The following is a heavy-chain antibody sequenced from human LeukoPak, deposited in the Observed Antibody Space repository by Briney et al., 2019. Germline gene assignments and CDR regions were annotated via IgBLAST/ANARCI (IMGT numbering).Heavy chain of an antibody. CDR3: ASSGSYYLYDY. D-gene: IGHD3-10*01. J-gene: IGHJ4*02. V-gene: IGHV4-59*12. Sequence: SETLSLTCTVSGGSISSYYWSWIRQPPGKGLEWIGYIYYSGSTNYNPSLKSRVTISVDTSKNQFSLKLSSVTAADAAVYYCASSGSYYLYDYWGQGTLVTVSS. CDR1: GGSISSYY. CDR2: IYYSGST.